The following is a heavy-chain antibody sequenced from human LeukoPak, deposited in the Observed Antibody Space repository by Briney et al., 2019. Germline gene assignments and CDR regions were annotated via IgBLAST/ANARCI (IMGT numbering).Heavy chain of an antibody. V-gene: IGHV4-4*07. CDR2: IYTSGST. J-gene: IGHJ4*02. CDR3: ARGGIVVVPAAKEIEYFDY. CDR1: GGFISSYY. D-gene: IGHD2-2*01. Sequence: SETLSLTCTVSGGFISSYYWSWIRQPAGKGLEWIGRIYTSGSTNYNPSLKSRVTMSVDTSKNQFSLKLGSVTAADTAVYYCARGGIVVVPAAKEIEYFDYWGQGTLVTVSS.